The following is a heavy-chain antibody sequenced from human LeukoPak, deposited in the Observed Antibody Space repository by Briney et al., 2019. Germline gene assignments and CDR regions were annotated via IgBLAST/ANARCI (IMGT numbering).Heavy chain of an antibody. Sequence: GASVKVSCKASGYTFTSYDINWVRQATGQGLEWMGWMNPNSSNTGYAQKFQGRVIITRNTSISTAYMELSSLRSEDTAVYYCARGKPGRARTAREATFDYWGQGTLVTVSS. CDR2: MNPNSSNT. J-gene: IGHJ4*02. V-gene: IGHV1-8*03. CDR1: GYTFTSYD. D-gene: IGHD5-18*01. CDR3: ARGKPGRARTAREATFDY.